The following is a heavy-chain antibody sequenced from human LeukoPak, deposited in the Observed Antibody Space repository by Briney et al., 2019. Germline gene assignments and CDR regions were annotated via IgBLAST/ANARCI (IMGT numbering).Heavy chain of an antibody. CDR3: ARDLGLRGST. D-gene: IGHD5-12*01. CDR2: MYGDMRDI. V-gene: IGHV3-74*01. CDR1: GLTFSNSW. Sequence: GGSLRLSCEASGLTFSNSWMHWVRQIPGKGLVWVSRMYGDMRDISYADSVKGRFTISRDNAKNTVYLQMNSLRGEDTAVYYCARDLGLRGSTWGQGTMVTVSS. J-gene: IGHJ5*02.